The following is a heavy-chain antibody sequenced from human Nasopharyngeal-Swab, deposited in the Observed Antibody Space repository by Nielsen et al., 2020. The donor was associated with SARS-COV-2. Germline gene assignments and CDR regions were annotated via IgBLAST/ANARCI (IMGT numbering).Heavy chain of an antibody. J-gene: IGHJ4*02. Sequence: SLKISCAASGFTFDDYAMHWVRQAPGKGLEWVSGINWNSGSIGYADSVKGRFTISRDNAKNSLYLQMNSLRPEDTALYYCAKVPARIVGAPTAAFDFWGQGTLVTVSS. CDR1: GFTFDDYA. D-gene: IGHD1-26*01. CDR3: AKVPARIVGAPTAAFDF. V-gene: IGHV3-9*01. CDR2: INWNSGSI.